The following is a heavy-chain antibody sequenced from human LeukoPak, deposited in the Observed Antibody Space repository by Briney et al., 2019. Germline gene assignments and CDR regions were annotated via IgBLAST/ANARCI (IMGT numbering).Heavy chain of an antibody. CDR1: GGTFSSYA. D-gene: IGHD1-26*01. V-gene: IGHV1-69*06. J-gene: IGHJ3*02. CDR3: ARVPVGATYAFDI. CDR2: IIPIFGTA. Sequence: SVKVSRTASGGTFSSYAISWVRQAPGQGLEWMGGIIPIFGTANYAQKFQGRVTITADKSTSTAYMELSSLRSEDTAVYYCARVPVGATYAFDIWGQGTMVTVSS.